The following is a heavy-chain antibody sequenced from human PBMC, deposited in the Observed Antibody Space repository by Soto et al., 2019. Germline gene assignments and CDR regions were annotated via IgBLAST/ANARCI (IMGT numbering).Heavy chain of an antibody. D-gene: IGHD2-2*01. Sequence: EVQLLESGGGLVQPGGSLRLSCAASGFTFSSYAMSWVRQAPGKGLEWVSAISGSGGSTYYADSVKGRFTISRDNSKNTLYLQMNSLRAEDTAVYYCASPLVVPAAMPVPLGYWGQGTLVTVSS. J-gene: IGHJ4*02. CDR1: GFTFSSYA. CDR2: ISGSGGST. V-gene: IGHV3-23*01. CDR3: ASPLVVPAAMPVPLGY.